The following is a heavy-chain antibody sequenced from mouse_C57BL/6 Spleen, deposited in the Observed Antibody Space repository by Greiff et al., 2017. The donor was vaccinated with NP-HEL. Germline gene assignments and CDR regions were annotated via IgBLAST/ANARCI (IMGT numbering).Heavy chain of an antibody. V-gene: IGHV1-61*01. CDR2: IYPSDSET. CDR1: GYTFTSYW. Sequence: QVQLQQSGAELVRPGSSVKLSCKASGYTFTSYWMDWVKQRPGQGLEWIGNIYPSDSETHYNQKFKDKATLTVDKSSSTAYMQLSSLTSEDSAVYYVARWIYYDYDDGHYYAMDYWGQGTSVTVSS. CDR3: ARWIYYDYDDGHYYAMDY. J-gene: IGHJ4*01. D-gene: IGHD2-4*01.